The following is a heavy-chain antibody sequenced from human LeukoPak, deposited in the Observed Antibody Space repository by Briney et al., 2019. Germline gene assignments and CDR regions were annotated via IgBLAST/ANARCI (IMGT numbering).Heavy chain of an antibody. D-gene: IGHD6-13*01. V-gene: IGHV1-18*01. CDR2: ISAYNGNT. CDR3: ARDRKYIAAATGTDY. CDR1: GYTFTSYG. J-gene: IGHJ4*02. Sequence: VKVSCKASGYTFTSYGISWVRQAPGQGLEWMGWISAYNGNTNYAQKLQGRVTMTTDTSTSTAYMELRSLRSDDTAVYYCARDRKYIAAATGTDYWGQGTLVTVSS.